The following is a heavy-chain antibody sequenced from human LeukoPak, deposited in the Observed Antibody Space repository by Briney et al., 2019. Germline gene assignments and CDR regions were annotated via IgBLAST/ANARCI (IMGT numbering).Heavy chain of an antibody. D-gene: IGHD1-26*01. V-gene: IGHV3-15*01. CDR3: TTSGWFDH. J-gene: IGHJ5*02. CDR1: GFTFSSYA. CDR2: IKSESDGGTT. Sequence: GGSLRLSCAASGFTFSSYAMSWVRQAPGKGLEWVGRIKSESDGGTTDYAAPVKGRFTISRDDSKNTLFLQMNSLQTEDTAVYYCTTSGWFDHWGQGTLVTVSS.